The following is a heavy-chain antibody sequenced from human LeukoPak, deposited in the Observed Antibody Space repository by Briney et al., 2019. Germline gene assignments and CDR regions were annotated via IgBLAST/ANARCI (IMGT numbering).Heavy chain of an antibody. CDR1: GSTFSNFD. D-gene: IGHD3-10*01. J-gene: IGHJ4*02. CDR2: ITGSGITT. Sequence: GGSLRLSCAVSGSTFSNFDMSWVRQAPGRGLEWVSGITGSGITTYYAGSVKGRFTISRDNSKNTLYLQMNSLRAEDTAVYYCSKDHTGGDYRVRSEGYWGQGALVTVTS. CDR3: SKDHTGGDYRVRSEGY. V-gene: IGHV3-23*01.